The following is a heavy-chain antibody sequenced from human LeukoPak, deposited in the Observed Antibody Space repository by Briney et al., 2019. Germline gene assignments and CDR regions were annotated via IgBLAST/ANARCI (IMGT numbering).Heavy chain of an antibody. D-gene: IGHD3-16*01. CDR1: GFAFHAFD. CDR3: AKEEAVGYFDY. V-gene: IGHV3-23*01. CDR2: ISGSGGST. J-gene: IGHJ4*02. Sequence: GGSLRLSCAASGFAFHAFDMYWVRQAPGKGLEWVSAISGSGGSTYYADSVKGRFTISRDNSKNTLYLQMNSLRAEDTAVYYCAKEEAVGYFDYWGQGTLVTVSS.